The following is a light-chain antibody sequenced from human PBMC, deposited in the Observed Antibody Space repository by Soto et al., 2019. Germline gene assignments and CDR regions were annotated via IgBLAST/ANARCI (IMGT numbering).Light chain of an antibody. CDR3: QSYDSSLSGSV. V-gene: IGLV1-40*01. Sequence: QSVLTQPPSVSGAPGQRVTISCTGSSSNIGAGYDVHWYQQLPGTAPKLLIYRNTNRPSGVHDRFSGSKSGTSASLAITGLQAEDEADYYCQSYDSSLSGSVFGGGTTLTVL. J-gene: IGLJ3*02. CDR1: SSNIGAGYD. CDR2: RNT.